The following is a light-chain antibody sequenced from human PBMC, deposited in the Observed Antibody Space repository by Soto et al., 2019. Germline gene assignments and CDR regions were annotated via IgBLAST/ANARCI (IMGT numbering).Light chain of an antibody. CDR2: GAF. CDR3: QQYGSSPR. Sequence: EIVLTQSPGTLSLSPGERATLSCRASQSVSSSYLAWYQQKPGQAPRLLIYGAFSRATGIPDRFSGSGSGTDFTLTISRLEPEDFAVYYCQQYGSSPRFGPGTKVDIK. J-gene: IGKJ3*01. CDR1: QSVSSSY. V-gene: IGKV3-20*01.